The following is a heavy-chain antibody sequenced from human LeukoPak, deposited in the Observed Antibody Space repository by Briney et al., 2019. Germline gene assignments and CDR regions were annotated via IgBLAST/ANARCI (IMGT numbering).Heavy chain of an antibody. CDR3: ARGAYGSGSYYLDY. J-gene: IGHJ4*02. V-gene: IGHV4-4*08. CDR2: IYTSGST. D-gene: IGHD3-10*01. CDR1: GGSISSYY. Sequence: SETLSLTCTVSGGSISSYYWSWIRQPPGKGLEWIGYIYTSGSTNYNPSLKSRVTMSVDTSKNQFSLKLSSVTAADTAVYYCARGAYGSGSYYLDYWGQGTLVTVSS.